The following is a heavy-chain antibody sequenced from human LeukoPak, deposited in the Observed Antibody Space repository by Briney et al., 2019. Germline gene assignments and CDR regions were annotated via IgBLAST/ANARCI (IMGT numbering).Heavy chain of an antibody. V-gene: IGHV1-2*06. D-gene: IGHD3-3*01. J-gene: IGHJ4*02. CDR1: GYTFTGYY. CDR2: INPNSGVT. Sequence: GASVKVSCKASGYTFTGYYMHWVRQAPGQGLEWMGRINPNSGVTNYAQKFQGRVTMTRDTSISTAYMELSRLRSDDTAVYYCARVGDFWSGSDYWGQGTLVTVSS. CDR3: ARVGDFWSGSDY.